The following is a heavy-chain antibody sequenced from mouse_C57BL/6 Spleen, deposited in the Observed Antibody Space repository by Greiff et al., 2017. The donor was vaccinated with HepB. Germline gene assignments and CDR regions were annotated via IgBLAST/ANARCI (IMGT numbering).Heavy chain of an antibody. CDR2: ISYDGSN. Sequence: EVKLEESGPGLVKPSQSLSLTCSVTGYSITSGYYWNWIRQFPGNRLEWMGYISYDGSNNYNPSLKNRISITRDTSKNQFFLKLNSVTTEDTATYYCARSYYSNWYFDVWGTGTTVTVSS. CDR1: GYSITSGYY. J-gene: IGHJ1*03. V-gene: IGHV3-6*01. CDR3: ARSYYSNWYFDV. D-gene: IGHD2-5*01.